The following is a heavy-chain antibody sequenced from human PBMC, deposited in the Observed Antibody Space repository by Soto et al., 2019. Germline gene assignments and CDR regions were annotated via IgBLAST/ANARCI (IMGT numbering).Heavy chain of an antibody. J-gene: IGHJ5*02. V-gene: IGHV6-1*01. CDR1: GDSVASNSAA. D-gene: IGHD3-10*01. Sequence: SQTLSLTCAISGDSVASNSAAWNWIRQSPSGGLEWLGRTYYRSRFFSDYAESVKSRIIINPDTSKNQFSLQLKSVTPEDTAVYYCVRDRYSSSGWFDPWGQGTPVTVSS. CDR3: VRDRYSSSGWFDP. CDR2: TYYRSRFFS.